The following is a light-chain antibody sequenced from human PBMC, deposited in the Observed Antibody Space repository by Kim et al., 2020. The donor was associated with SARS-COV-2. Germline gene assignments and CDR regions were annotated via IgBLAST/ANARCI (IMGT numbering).Light chain of an antibody. Sequence: SPGDTATLACRVSPTITNSFLAWHQKTPGEAPRLLNERATSEATGLPDRSSSSGSGTDFTLTSRRLEPEDVAVYYCQQYESSLGTFGQGTKVDIK. CDR2: RAT. J-gene: IGKJ1*01. V-gene: IGKV3-20*01. CDR1: PTITNSF. CDR3: QQYESSLGT.